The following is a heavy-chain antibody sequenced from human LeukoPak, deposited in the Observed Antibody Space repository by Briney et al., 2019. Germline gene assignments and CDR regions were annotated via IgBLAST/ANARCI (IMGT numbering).Heavy chain of an antibody. CDR2: ISYDGSNK. V-gene: IGHV3-30-3*01. CDR1: GFTFSSYA. D-gene: IGHD4-23*01. J-gene: IGHJ4*02. CDR3: ARDRTTVVTPVGLPWD. Sequence: PGGSLRLSCAASGFTFSSYAMHWVRQAPGKGLEWVAVISYDGSNKYYVDSVKGRFTISRDNSKNTLYLQMNSLRAEDTAVYYCARDRTTVVTPVGLPWDWGQGTLVTVSS.